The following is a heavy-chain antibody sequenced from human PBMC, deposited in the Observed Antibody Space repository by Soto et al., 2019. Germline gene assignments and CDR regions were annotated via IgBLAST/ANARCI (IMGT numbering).Heavy chain of an antibody. Sequence: GGSLRLSCAASGFTFSSYAMSWVRQAPGKGLEWVSAISGSGGSTYYADSVKGRFTISRDNSKNTLYLQMNSLRAEDTAVYYCAKDAEYGSGSSVYGMDVWGQGTTVTVSS. CDR1: GFTFSSYA. J-gene: IGHJ6*02. V-gene: IGHV3-23*01. CDR3: AKDAEYGSGSSVYGMDV. CDR2: ISGSGGST. D-gene: IGHD3-10*01.